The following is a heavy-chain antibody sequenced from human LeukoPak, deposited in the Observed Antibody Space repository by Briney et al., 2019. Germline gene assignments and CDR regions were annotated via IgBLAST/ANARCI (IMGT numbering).Heavy chain of an antibody. Sequence: PSETLSLTCTVSGGSISSYYWSWIRQPPGKGLEWIGEINHSGSTNYNPSLKSRVTISVDTSKNQFSLKLSSVTAADTAVYYCARDHSYGYDYWGQGTLVTVSS. V-gene: IGHV4-34*01. CDR2: INHSGST. D-gene: IGHD5-18*01. CDR1: GGSISSYY. CDR3: ARDHSYGYDY. J-gene: IGHJ4*02.